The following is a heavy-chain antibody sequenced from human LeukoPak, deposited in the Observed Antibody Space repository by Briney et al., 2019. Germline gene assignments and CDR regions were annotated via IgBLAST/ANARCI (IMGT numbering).Heavy chain of an antibody. V-gene: IGHV3-48*03. Sequence: GGSLRLSCAASGFTFSSYEMNWVRQAPGKGLEWVSYISSSGSTIYYADSVKGRFTISRDNAKNSLYLQMNSLRAEDTAVYYCASEYSSSVYWGQGTLVTVSS. CDR2: ISSSGSTI. J-gene: IGHJ4*02. CDR3: ASEYSSSVY. CDR1: GFTFSSYE. D-gene: IGHD6-6*01.